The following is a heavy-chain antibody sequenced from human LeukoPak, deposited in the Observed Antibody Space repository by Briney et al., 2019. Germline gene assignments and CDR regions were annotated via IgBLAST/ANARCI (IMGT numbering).Heavy chain of an antibody. Sequence: SETLSLTCAVYGGSFSGYYWSWIRQPPGKGLEWIGEINHSGSTNYNPSLKSRVTISVDTSKNQFSLKLSSVTAADTAVYYCARGSTISVYYYYYMDVRGKGTTVTVSS. J-gene: IGHJ6*03. D-gene: IGHD3-3*01. CDR1: GGSFSGYY. CDR3: ARGSTISVYYYYYMDV. V-gene: IGHV4-34*01. CDR2: INHSGST.